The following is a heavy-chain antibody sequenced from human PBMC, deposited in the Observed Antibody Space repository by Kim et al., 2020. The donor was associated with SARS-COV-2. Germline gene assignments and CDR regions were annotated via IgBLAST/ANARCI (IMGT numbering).Heavy chain of an antibody. Sequence: SETLSLTCTVSGGSISSGGYYWSWIRQHPGKGLEWIGYIYYSGSTYYNPSLKSRVTISVDTSKNQFSLKLSSVTAADTAVYYCARDKGGYNQWDYYYGMDVWGQGTTVTVSS. CDR3: ARDKGGYNQWDYYYGMDV. CDR1: GGSISSGGYY. D-gene: IGHD5-12*01. CDR2: IYYSGST. V-gene: IGHV4-31*03. J-gene: IGHJ6*02.